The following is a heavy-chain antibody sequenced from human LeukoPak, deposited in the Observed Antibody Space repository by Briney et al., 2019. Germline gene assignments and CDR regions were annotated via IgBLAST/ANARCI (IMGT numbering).Heavy chain of an antibody. D-gene: IGHD5-18*01. J-gene: IGHJ4*02. CDR2: LSSTGINT. Sequence: GGSLRLSCAASGFTFDDYGMSWVRQAPGKGLEWVSALSSTGINTYYADSVKGRFTISRDNSKNMLYLQMNGLRVKDTAVYYCAQISVDTSRDRWSDFDSWGQGILVTVSS. CDR1: GFTFDDYG. CDR3: AQISVDTSRDRWSDFDS. V-gene: IGHV3-23*01.